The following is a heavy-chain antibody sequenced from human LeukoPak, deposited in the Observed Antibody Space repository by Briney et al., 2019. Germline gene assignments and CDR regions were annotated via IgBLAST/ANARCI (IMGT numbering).Heavy chain of an antibody. CDR3: ARDRAPYCSGGSCYWDDY. J-gene: IGHJ4*02. V-gene: IGHV1-3*01. D-gene: IGHD2-15*01. CDR1: GYTFTSYA. CDR2: INAGNGNT. Sequence: GASVKVSCKASGYTFTSYAMHWVRQAPGQRLEWMGWINAGNGNTKYSQKFQGRVTITRDTSASTAYMELSGLRSEDTAVYYCARDRAPYCSGGSCYWDDYWGQGTLVTVSS.